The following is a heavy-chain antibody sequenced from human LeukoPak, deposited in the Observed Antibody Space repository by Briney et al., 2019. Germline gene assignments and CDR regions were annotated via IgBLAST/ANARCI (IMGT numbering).Heavy chain of an antibody. CDR3: ARDLTYCSSTSCYPYYYYYYMDV. V-gene: IGHV1-2*02. D-gene: IGHD2-2*01. CDR2: INPNSGGT. J-gene: IGHJ6*03. Sequence: ASVKVSCKASGYTFTGYYMHWVRQAPGQGLEWMGWINPNSGGTNYAQKFQGRVTMTRDMSTSTVYMELSSLRSEDTAVYYCARDLTYCSSTSCYPYYYYYYMDVWGKGTTVTVSS. CDR1: GYTFTGYY.